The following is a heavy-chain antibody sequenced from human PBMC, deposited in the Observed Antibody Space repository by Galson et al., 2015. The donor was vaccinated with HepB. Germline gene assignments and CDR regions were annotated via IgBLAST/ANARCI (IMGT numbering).Heavy chain of an antibody. J-gene: IGHJ6*02. Sequence: SVKVSCKASGYTFTGYYMHWVRQAPGQGLEWMGWINPNSGGTNYAQKFQGWVTMTRDTSISTAYMELSRLRSDDTAVYYCARDIGGPMVRGVDPYGMDVWGQGTTVTVSS. CDR3: ARDIGGPMVRGVDPYGMDV. CDR2: INPNSGGT. CDR1: GYTFTGYY. D-gene: IGHD3-10*01. V-gene: IGHV1-2*04.